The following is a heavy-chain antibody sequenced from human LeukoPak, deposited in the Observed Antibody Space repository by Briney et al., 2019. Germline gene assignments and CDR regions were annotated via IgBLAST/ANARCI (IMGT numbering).Heavy chain of an antibody. V-gene: IGHV1-24*01. CDR3: ATVTTALGQFDY. Sequence: ASVKVSCKVSGYTLTELSIHWVRQAPGKGLEWMGSFDPEDGETIYAQKFQGRVTMTEDTSTDTAYMELSSLRSGDTAVYCCATVTTALGQFDYWGQGTLVTVSS. CDR2: FDPEDGET. CDR1: GYTLTELS. D-gene: IGHD1-1*01. J-gene: IGHJ4*02.